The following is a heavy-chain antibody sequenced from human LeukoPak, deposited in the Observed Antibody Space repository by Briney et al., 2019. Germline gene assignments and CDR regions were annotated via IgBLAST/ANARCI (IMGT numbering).Heavy chain of an antibody. V-gene: IGHV3-21*01. J-gene: IGHJ4*02. CDR2: ISSSSSYI. D-gene: IGHD5-18*01. Sequence: PGGSLRLSCAASGFTFSSYSMNWVRQAPGKGLEWVSSISSSSSYIYYADSVKGRLTISRDNAKNSLYLQMNSLRAEDTAVYYCARDTDTAGTFDYWGQGTLVTVSS. CDR3: ARDTDTAGTFDY. CDR1: GFTFSSYS.